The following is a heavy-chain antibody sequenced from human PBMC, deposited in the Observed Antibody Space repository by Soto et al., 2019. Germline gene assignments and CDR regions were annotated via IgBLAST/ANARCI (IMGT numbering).Heavy chain of an antibody. CDR1: GYSFAYYG. Sequence: ASVKVSCKASGYSFAYYGMHWVRQAPGQRLEWMGWINTGNGNTKYSQKFQGRVTITRDTSASTVYMELSSLRSEDTAVYYCARDWGGYYLDQIDYWGQGTLVTLSS. V-gene: IGHV1-3*04. J-gene: IGHJ4*02. CDR3: ARDWGGYYLDQIDY. CDR2: INTGNGNT. D-gene: IGHD3-3*01.